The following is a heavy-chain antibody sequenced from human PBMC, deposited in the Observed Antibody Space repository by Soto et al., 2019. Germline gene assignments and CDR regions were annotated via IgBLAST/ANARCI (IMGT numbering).Heavy chain of an antibody. CDR1: GGSINDYY. CDR2: GLRPDYT. J-gene: IGHJ4*01. V-gene: IGHV4-59*01. Sequence: QVQLQESGPGLVKPSETLSLTCTVSGGSINDYYWSWTRQPPGKGLEWIAYGLRPDYTGYNPSLRNRVTISSDTSKNQFSLRLISVTAVDTAVYYCVAGPDRAKSAYWGQGTLVTVSS. CDR3: VAGPDRAKSAY.